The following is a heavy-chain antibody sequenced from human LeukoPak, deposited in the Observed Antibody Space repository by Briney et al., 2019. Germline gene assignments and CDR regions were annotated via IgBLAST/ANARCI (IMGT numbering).Heavy chain of an antibody. J-gene: IGHJ4*02. D-gene: IGHD6-13*01. CDR1: GDSISSGGYS. Sequence: SETLTLTCAVSGDSISSGGYSWRWIRQPPGKGLEWLGYIYHSGSTYYNPSLNSRVTISVDRSKNQYSLKLSSVTAADTAVYYVARAISQLPYYFDYWGRGTLVTVSS. CDR2: IYHSGST. CDR3: ARAISQLPYYFDY. V-gene: IGHV4-30-2*01.